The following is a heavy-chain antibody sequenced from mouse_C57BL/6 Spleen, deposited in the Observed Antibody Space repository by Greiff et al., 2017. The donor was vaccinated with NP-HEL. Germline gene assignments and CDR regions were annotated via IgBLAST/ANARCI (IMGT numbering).Heavy chain of an antibody. Sequence: VQLQQSGPELVKPGASVKMSCKASGYTFTDYNMHWVKQSHGKSLEWIGYINPNNGGTSYNQKFKGKGTLTVNKSSSTAYMELRSLTSEDSAVYYCAIEDSHYYGSSSYFDVWGTGTTVTVSS. CDR2: INPNNGGT. D-gene: IGHD1-1*01. CDR1: GYTFTDYN. V-gene: IGHV1-22*01. J-gene: IGHJ1*03. CDR3: AIEDSHYYGSSSYFDV.